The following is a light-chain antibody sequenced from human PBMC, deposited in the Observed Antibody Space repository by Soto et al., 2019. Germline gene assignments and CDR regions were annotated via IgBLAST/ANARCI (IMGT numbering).Light chain of an antibody. CDR1: QSVSNW. CDR3: QQYDSYSWT. Sequence: DIQMTQSPSTLSASVGERVTITCRASQSVSNWVAWYQQKPGKAPKLLIYDVSSLESGVPSRFSGSGSGTEFILTISSLQPDDFATYYCQQYDSYSWTFDQGTKVEMK. CDR2: DVS. V-gene: IGKV1-5*01. J-gene: IGKJ1*01.